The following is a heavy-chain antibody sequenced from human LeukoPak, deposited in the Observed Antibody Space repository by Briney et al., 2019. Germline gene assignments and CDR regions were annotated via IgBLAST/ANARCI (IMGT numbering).Heavy chain of an antibody. J-gene: IGHJ4*02. Sequence: PGGSLRPSCAASGFIFSSYSMNWVRQAPGKGLEWVSYISSSSTYIYYADSVKGRFTISRDNAKNSLYLQMNSLTAEDTAVYYCLSPGVAVTGTEYWGQGTRVTVSS. CDR2: ISSSSTYI. V-gene: IGHV3-21*01. D-gene: IGHD6-19*01. CDR1: GFIFSSYS. CDR3: LSPGVAVTGTEY.